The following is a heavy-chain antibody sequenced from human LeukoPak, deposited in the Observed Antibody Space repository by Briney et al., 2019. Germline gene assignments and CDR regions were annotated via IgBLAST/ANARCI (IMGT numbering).Heavy chain of an antibody. CDR1: GGSISSYY. D-gene: IGHD6-19*01. V-gene: IGHV4-59*01. Sequence: SETLSLTCTVSGGSISSYYWSWIRQPPGKGLEWIGYIYYSGSTNYNPSLKSRVTISVDTSKNQFSLKLSSVTAADTAVYYCARVVSGWSIDADYYYYYMDVWGKGTTVTISS. CDR2: IYYSGST. CDR3: ARVVSGWSIDADYYYYYMDV. J-gene: IGHJ6*03.